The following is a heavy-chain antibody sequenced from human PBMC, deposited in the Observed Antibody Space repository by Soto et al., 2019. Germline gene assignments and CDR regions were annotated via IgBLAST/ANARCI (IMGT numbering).Heavy chain of an antibody. Sequence: QVQLQESGPGLVKPSETLSLTCTVSGGSISSNYWNWIRQPPGKGLEWIGYIYYSGSTNYNPSLKMCSTLSIDTSKTPFSLKLSSVTAADTAVYYCARGLTTVIPGGGYYYYGMDVWGQGTTVTVSS. CDR2: IYYSGST. CDR3: ARGLTTVIPGGGYYYYGMDV. J-gene: IGHJ6*02. D-gene: IGHD4-17*01. V-gene: IGHV4-59*01. CDR1: GGSISSNY.